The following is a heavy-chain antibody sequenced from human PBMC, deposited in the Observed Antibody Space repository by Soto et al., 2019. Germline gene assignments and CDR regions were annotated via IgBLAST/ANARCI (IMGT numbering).Heavy chain of an antibody. CDR2: MSYDGSNK. D-gene: IGHD1-26*01. CDR1: GFTFNNYA. V-gene: IGHV3-30-3*01. J-gene: IGHJ4*02. CDR3: ARDRSKKVGATDY. Sequence: GGSLRLSCAASGFTFNNYAMHWVRQAPGKGLEWVAIMSYDGSNKYYADSVKGRFTISRDNSKDTLYLQMNSLRAEDTAVYYCARDRSKKVGATDYWGQGTLVTVSS.